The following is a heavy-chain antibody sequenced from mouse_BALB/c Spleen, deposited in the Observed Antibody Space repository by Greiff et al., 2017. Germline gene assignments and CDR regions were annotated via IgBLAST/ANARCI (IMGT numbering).Heavy chain of an antibody. V-gene: IGHV5-17*02. J-gene: IGHJ2*01. CDR3: ARAPYGNYAVDD. CDR2: ISSGSSTI. CDR1: GFTFSSFG. D-gene: IGHD2-10*02. Sequence: EVKVVESGGGLVQPGGSRKLSCAASGFTFSSFGMHWVRQAPEKGLEWVAYISSGSSTIYYADTVKGRFTISRDNPKNTLFLQMTSLRSEDTAMYYCARAPYGNYAVDDWGQGTTLTVSS.